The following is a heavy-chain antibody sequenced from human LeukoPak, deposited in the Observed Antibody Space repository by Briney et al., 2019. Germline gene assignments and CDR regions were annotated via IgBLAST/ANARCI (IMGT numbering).Heavy chain of an antibody. D-gene: IGHD5-18*01. V-gene: IGHV5-51*01. J-gene: IGHJ3*02. CDR3: ARFPGLPAMEGLWAFDI. Sequence: GESLKISCKGSGYSFTSYWIGWVRQMPGKGLEWMGIIYPGDSDTRYSPSFQGQVTISADKSISTAYLQWSSLKASDTAMYYCARFPGLPAMEGLWAFDIWGQGTMVTVSS. CDR2: IYPGDSDT. CDR1: GYSFTSYW.